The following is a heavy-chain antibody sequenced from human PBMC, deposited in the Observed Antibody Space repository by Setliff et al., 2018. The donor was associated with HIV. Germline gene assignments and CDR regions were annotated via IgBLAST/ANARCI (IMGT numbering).Heavy chain of an antibody. CDR1: GGAISSRSYY. CDR2: IYYSGST. Sequence: SETLSLTCTVSGGAISSRSYYWGWIRQPPAKGLEWIGSIYYSGSTYYNPSLKSRVTFSLDTSKNQFSLRLSSVTAADTAVYYCSKILNPYNYMDAWGKGTSVTVSS. J-gene: IGHJ6*03. D-gene: IGHD3-9*01. CDR3: SKILNPYNYMDA. V-gene: IGHV4-39*07.